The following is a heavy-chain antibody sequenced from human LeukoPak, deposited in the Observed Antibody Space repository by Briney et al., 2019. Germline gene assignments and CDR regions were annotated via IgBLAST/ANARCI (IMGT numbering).Heavy chain of an antibody. CDR2: IYYSGST. Sequence: PSQTLSLTCTVSGGSISSGSYYWSWIRQPAGKGLEWIGYIYYSGSTNYNPSLKSRVTISVDTSKNQFSLKLSSVTAADTAVYYCARANMIVVAGGAFDIWGQGTMVTVSS. CDR1: GGSISSGSYY. D-gene: IGHD3-22*01. J-gene: IGHJ3*02. V-gene: IGHV4-61*10. CDR3: ARANMIVVAGGAFDI.